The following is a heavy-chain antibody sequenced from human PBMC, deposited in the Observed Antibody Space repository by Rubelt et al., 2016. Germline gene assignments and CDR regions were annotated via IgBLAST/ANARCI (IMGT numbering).Heavy chain of an antibody. CDR2: ISSNGGST. Sequence: VQLVESGGGVVQPGGSLRLSCAASGFTFSSYGMHWVRQAPGKGLEWVSTISSNGGSTDYAESVKGRFTIARDNSKNTLFLQMNSLRAEDTALYYCAKIAVPGMFDWWGQGTLVTVSS. CDR1: GFTFSSYG. CDR3: AKIAVPGMFDW. J-gene: IGHJ4*02. D-gene: IGHD6-19*01. V-gene: IGHV3-23*04.